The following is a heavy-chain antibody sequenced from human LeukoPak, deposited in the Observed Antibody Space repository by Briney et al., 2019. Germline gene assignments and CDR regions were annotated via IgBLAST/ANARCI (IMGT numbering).Heavy chain of an antibody. CDR2: ISGSGGST. J-gene: IGHJ4*02. V-gene: IGHV3-23*01. D-gene: IGHD3-10*01. Sequence: GGSLRLSCAASGFTFSSYWMHWVRQAPGKGLEWVSAISGSGGSTYYADSVKGRFTISRDNSKNTLYLQMDSLRAEDTAVYYCAKLHYYGSGSYYYWGQGTLVTVSS. CDR1: GFTFSSYW. CDR3: AKLHYYGSGSYYY.